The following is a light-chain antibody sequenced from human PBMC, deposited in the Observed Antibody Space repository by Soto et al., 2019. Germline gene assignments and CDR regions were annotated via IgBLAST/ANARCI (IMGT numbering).Light chain of an antibody. Sequence: DIPMTQSPSSLSASVGDRVTITCRASQSIRSYLNWYQQKPGKAPKLLIYAASSLQSGVPSKFSGSGTGTDFNLTISSLQPEDFATYYYQHSYSTPLTFGQGTKVEIK. CDR1: QSIRSY. V-gene: IGKV1-39*01. CDR2: AAS. J-gene: IGKJ1*01. CDR3: QHSYSTPLT.